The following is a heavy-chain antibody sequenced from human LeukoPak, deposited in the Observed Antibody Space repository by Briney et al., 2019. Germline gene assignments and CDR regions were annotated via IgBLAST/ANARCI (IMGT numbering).Heavy chain of an antibody. CDR2: ISAYNGNT. V-gene: IGHV1-18*01. CDR1: GYTFTSYG. J-gene: IGHJ1*01. CDR3: ARDLEDIVVVPAAIVYFQH. Sequence: ASVKVSCKASGYTFTSYGISWVRQAPGQGLEWMGWISAYNGNTNYAQKLQGRVTMTTDTSTSTAYMELRSLRSDDTAVYYCARDLEDIVVVPAAIVYFQHWGQGTLITVPS. D-gene: IGHD2-2*02.